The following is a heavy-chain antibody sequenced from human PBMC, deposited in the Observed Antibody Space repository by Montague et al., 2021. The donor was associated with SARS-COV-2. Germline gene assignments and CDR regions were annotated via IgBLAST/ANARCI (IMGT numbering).Heavy chain of an antibody. V-gene: IGHV4-39*07. CDR2: IYYSGST. Sequence: SETLSLTCTVSVGSISSNNCYWGWIRQPPGKALEWIGSIYYSGSTYYNPSLKSRVTMSVDTSENQFSLKLSSVTAADTAVYYCARDEFYYDRSGPSNFDYWGQGTLVTVSS. CDR3: ARDEFYYDRSGPSNFDY. D-gene: IGHD3-22*01. J-gene: IGHJ4*02. CDR1: VGSISSNNCY.